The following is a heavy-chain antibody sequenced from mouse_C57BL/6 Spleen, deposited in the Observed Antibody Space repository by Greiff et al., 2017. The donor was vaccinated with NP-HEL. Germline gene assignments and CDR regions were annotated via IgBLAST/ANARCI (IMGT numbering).Heavy chain of an antibody. Sequence: VQLQQPGAELVKPGASVKLSCKASGYTFTSYWMHWVKQRPGQGLEWIGMIHPNSGSTNYNEKFKSKATLTVDKSSSTAYMQLSSLTSEDSAVYYCARSPDSSVLMDYWGQGTSVTVSS. V-gene: IGHV1-64*01. CDR2: IHPNSGST. J-gene: IGHJ4*01. CDR1: GYTFTSYW. D-gene: IGHD3-2*02. CDR3: ARSPDSSVLMDY.